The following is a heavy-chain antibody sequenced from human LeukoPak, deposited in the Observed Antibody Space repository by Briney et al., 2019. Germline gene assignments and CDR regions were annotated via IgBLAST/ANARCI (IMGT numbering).Heavy chain of an antibody. J-gene: IGHJ3*02. Sequence: GGSLRLSCTGSGFTFGHYALAWVRQAPGKGLEWLGFIRSQAYGMTIEYAASVKGRLSISRGNSKSIADLQINSLKTEDTAVYYCARGGDFGVPAPLGIDAFDIWGQGTMVTVSS. D-gene: IGHD2-2*01. CDR3: ARGGDFGVPAPLGIDAFDI. CDR1: GFTFGHYA. V-gene: IGHV3-49*04. CDR2: IRSQAYGMTI.